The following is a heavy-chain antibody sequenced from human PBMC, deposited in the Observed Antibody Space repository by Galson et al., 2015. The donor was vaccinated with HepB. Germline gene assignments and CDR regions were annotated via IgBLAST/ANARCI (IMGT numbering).Heavy chain of an antibody. J-gene: IGHJ6*02. CDR1: GFTFSSYA. Sequence: SLRLSCAASGFTFSSYAMSWVRQAPGKGLEWVSTISGGGGSTYYADSVKGRFTISRDNSKNTLYLQMNSLRAEDTAVYYCAKGQAVTGQYYYYGMDVWGQGTTVTVSS. CDR2: ISGGGGST. V-gene: IGHV3-23*01. D-gene: IGHD6-19*01. CDR3: AKGQAVTGQYYYYGMDV.